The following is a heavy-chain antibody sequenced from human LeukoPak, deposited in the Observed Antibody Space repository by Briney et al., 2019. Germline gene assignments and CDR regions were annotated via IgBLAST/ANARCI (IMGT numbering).Heavy chain of an antibody. CDR2: IYYSGST. CDR3: ARRGGSSGWYYFDY. D-gene: IGHD6-19*01. V-gene: IGHV4-39*01. Sequence: PSETLSPTCIVSGGSISSGTYYWGWIRQPPGKGLEWIGSIYYSGSTYYNPSLKSRVTISVDTSKNQFSLKLSSVTAADTAVYYCARRGGSSGWYYFDYWGQGTLVTVSS. J-gene: IGHJ4*02. CDR1: GGSISSGTYY.